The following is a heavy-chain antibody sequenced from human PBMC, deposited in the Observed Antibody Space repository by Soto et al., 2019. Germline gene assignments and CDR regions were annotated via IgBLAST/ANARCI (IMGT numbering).Heavy chain of an antibody. CDR3: AREEGINDHGGNWGAFDI. Sequence: SETLSLTCTVSGGSISSGDYYWSWSRQPPGKGLKWVGYIYYSGSTYYNPSLKSRVTISVDTSKNQFSLKLSSVTAADTAVYYCAREEGINDHGGNWGAFDIWGQGTMVTV. D-gene: IGHD7-27*01. J-gene: IGHJ3*02. CDR1: GGSISSGDYY. V-gene: IGHV4-30-4*01. CDR2: IYYSGST.